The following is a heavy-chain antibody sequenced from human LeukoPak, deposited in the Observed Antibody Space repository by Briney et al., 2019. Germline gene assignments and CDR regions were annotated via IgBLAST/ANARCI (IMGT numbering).Heavy chain of an antibody. V-gene: IGHV1-69*05. CDR2: IIPIFGTA. Sequence: GASVKVSCKASGYAFTGYYMHWVRQAPGQGLEWMGGIIPIFGTANYAQKFQGRVTITTDESTSTAYMELSSLRSEDTAVYFCAAELYGGNSDCCNFEIWGQGTMVTVSS. CDR1: GYAFTGYY. CDR3: AAELYGGNSDCCNFEI. J-gene: IGHJ3*02. D-gene: IGHD4-23*01.